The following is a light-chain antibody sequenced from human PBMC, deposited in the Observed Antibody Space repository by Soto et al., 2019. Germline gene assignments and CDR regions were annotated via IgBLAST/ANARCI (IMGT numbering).Light chain of an antibody. Sequence: EIVLTQSPATLSLSPGERATLSCRASQSISRHLAWYQQKPGQAPRLLIYDASNRAPGIAARFSGSGSGTAFTLTISSLEPEDFAVYYCQERPNWPLTFGGGTKVEIK. CDR3: QERPNWPLT. CDR2: DAS. V-gene: IGKV3-11*01. J-gene: IGKJ4*01. CDR1: QSISRH.